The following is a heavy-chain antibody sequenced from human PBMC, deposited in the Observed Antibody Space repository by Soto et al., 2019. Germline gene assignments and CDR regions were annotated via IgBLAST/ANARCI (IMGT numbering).Heavy chain of an antibody. D-gene: IGHD3-16*01. CDR2: VYSGGST. CDR3: EVGGTYTSAFFY. J-gene: IGHJ4*02. Sequence: EVQLVESGGGLVQPGGSLRLSCAASGFTVSSKYMSWVRQAPGKGLDVVSVVYSGGSTNNADSVKGRFTISRDNSKNTLFLQMERLRAEDTAVYYCEVGGTYTSAFFYWGQGTLVTVSS. V-gene: IGHV3-66*01. CDR1: GFTVSSKY.